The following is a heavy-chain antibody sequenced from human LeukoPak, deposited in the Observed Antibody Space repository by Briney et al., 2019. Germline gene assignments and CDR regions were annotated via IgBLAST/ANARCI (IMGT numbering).Heavy chain of an antibody. V-gene: IGHV5-51*01. CDR2: IHPGDSDT. Sequence: GESLKISCKGSGYSFTSFWIGWVRQMPGKGLEWMGIIHPGDSDTTYSPSFQGQVTISADKSISTAYLQWSSLKASDTAIYYCARLLGGIQLWFMDYWGQGTLVTVSS. D-gene: IGHD5-18*01. CDR3: ARLLGGIQLWFMDY. CDR1: GYSFTSFW. J-gene: IGHJ4*02.